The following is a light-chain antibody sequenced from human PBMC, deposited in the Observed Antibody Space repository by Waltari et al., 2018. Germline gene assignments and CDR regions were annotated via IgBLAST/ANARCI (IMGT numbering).Light chain of an antibody. CDR1: RSDVGSYNL. Sequence: QSALTQPASVSGSPGQSITISCPGTRSDVGSYNLVSWYQQHPGKAPKLMIYEVSKGPSGVSSRFSGSKSGNTASLTISGLQAEDEADYYCCSYAGSSTLWVFGGGTKLTVL. J-gene: IGLJ3*02. V-gene: IGLV2-23*02. CDR3: CSYAGSSTLWV. CDR2: EVS.